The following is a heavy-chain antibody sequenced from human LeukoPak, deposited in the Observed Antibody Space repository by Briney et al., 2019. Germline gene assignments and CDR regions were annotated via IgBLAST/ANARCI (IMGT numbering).Heavy chain of an antibody. Sequence: PGGSLRLSCAASGFTFSSYTMNWVRQAPGKGLEWVSYITSSGSTVYYADSVKGRFTISRDNAKNSLYLQMQSPIAEDTAVYFCARVGSSSKYYYYMDVWGKGTTVTVSS. V-gene: IGHV3-48*04. J-gene: IGHJ6*03. CDR2: ITSSGSTV. CDR3: ARVGSSSKYYYYMDV. CDR1: GFTFSSYT. D-gene: IGHD3-10*01.